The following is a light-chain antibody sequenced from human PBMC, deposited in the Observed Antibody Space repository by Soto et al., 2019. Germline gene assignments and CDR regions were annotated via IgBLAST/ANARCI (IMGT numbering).Light chain of an antibody. Sequence: VMTQAPATLSVSPGERATLSCRASQTINNNVAWYQLKDGQVPRLLIYGASTRATDVPARFSGSGSGTEFTLTISSLQSEDFAVYYCQQCSNWPPITFGQGTRLEIK. CDR1: QTINNN. CDR3: QQCSNWPPIT. CDR2: GAS. V-gene: IGKV3-15*01. J-gene: IGKJ5*01.